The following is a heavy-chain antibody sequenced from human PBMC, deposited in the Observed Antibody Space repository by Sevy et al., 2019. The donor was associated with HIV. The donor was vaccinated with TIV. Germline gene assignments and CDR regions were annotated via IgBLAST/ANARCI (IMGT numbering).Heavy chain of an antibody. V-gene: IGHV4-59*08. Sequence: SDTLSLTCTVSGGSISSYYWSWIRQPPGKGLEWIGYIYYSGSTNYNPSLKSRVTISVDTSKNQFSLKLSSVTAADTAVYYCARAGPGRYYDFWSGYYMDALDIWGQGTMVTVSS. J-gene: IGHJ3*02. CDR3: ARAGPGRYYDFWSGYYMDALDI. CDR1: GGSISSYY. D-gene: IGHD3-3*01. CDR2: IYYSGST.